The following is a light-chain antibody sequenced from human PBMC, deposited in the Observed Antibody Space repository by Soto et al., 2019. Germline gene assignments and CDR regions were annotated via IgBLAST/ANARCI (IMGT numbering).Light chain of an antibody. CDR1: GSNIKRSP. CDR2: SDN. V-gene: IGLV1-44*01. J-gene: IGLJ1*01. CDR3: AAWDAKLRVYA. Sequence: QAVLSQPRSASGTTGQRVAISCSGSGSNIKRSPVNRYHQGSGSAPKVLVYSDNQRPSGVPDRFSGSKSGTSASLAISGLQSEDEADYYCAAWDAKLRVYAFGTGTKVTVL.